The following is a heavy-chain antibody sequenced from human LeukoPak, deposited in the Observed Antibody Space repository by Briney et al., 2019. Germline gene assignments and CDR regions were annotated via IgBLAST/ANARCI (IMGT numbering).Heavy chain of an antibody. V-gene: IGHV1-69*05. Sequence: SVKVSCKASGGTFSSYAISWVRQAPGQGLEWMGGIIPIFGTATYAQKFQGRVTITTDESTSTAYMELSSLRSEDTAVYYCARGPRQWVAEYFQHWGQGTLVTVSS. CDR1: GGTFSSYA. CDR3: ARGPRQWVAEYFQH. D-gene: IGHD2-8*01. J-gene: IGHJ1*01. CDR2: IIPIFGTA.